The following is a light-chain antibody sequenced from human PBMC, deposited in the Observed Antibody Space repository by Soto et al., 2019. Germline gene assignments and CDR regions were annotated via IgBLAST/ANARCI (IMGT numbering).Light chain of an antibody. Sequence: QAVLTQSPSASASLGASVKLTCTLSSGHSNYAIAWHQQQPEKGPRYLMILNSDGSHSTGDGIPDRFSGSSSGAERYPTISSLQSEDEADYYCQTWGTGIQVFGTGTKVTVL. V-gene: IGLV4-69*01. CDR2: LNSDGSH. CDR3: QTWGTGIQV. J-gene: IGLJ1*01. CDR1: SGHSNYA.